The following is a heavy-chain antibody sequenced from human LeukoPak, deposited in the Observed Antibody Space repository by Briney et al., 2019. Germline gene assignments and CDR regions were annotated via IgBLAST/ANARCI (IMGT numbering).Heavy chain of an antibody. CDR3: ARTYYDILTGYSNWFDP. Sequence: ASVKVSCKASGYTFASYGINWVRQAPGQGLEWMGWISAYNGNTHYAQKVQGRVTMTTDTSTNTAYMDLRSLRSDDTAVYYCARTYYDILTGYSNWFDPWGQGTLVTVSS. D-gene: IGHD3-9*01. J-gene: IGHJ5*02. V-gene: IGHV1-18*01. CDR2: ISAYNGNT. CDR1: GYTFASYG.